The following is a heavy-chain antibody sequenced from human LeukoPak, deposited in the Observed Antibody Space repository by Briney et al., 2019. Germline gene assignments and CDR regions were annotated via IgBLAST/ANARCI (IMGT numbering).Heavy chain of an antibody. J-gene: IGHJ5*02. CDR3: VRRSFEAYSDGNYYSWFDP. CDR1: GFTFSDYA. D-gene: IGHD1-26*01. Sequence: PGGSLRLSCVASGFTFSDYAMSWVRQAPGKGLQWISTVTATSVATYVADSVRGRFTISRDNSNDTLYLRMSALTGDDTATYYCVRRSFEAYSDGNYYSWFDPWGRGTLVIVSS. V-gene: IGHV3-23*01. CDR2: VTATSVAT.